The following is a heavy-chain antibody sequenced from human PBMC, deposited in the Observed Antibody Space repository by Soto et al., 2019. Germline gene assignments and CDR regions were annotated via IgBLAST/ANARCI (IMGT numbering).Heavy chain of an antibody. J-gene: IGHJ5*02. D-gene: IGHD2-21*02. CDR1: GYTFSSYW. Sequence: VQLVQSGAEVKKPGASVKVSCKASGYTFSSYWMHWVRQAPGKGLVWVSRISSDASSTIYADSVRGRFTISRDNAKNTLYLQMSSLRAEDTAVYYCVREVVVTANWFDPWGQGTLVTVSS. CDR2: ISSDASST. V-gene: IGHV3-74*01. CDR3: VREVVVTANWFDP.